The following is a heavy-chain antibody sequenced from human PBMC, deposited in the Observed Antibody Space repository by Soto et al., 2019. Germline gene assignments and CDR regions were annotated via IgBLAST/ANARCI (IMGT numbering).Heavy chain of an antibody. J-gene: IGHJ4*01. CDR3: ATHKPGAYEFFDY. Sequence: GESLKISCTVSGYSFTTYWISWVRQMPGKGLEWMVRIDPSDSYTNNSPSLQGHVTISVDTSISPAYLQWSSLKASDTAMYYCATHKPGAYEFFDYWGQGTVVTVSS. V-gene: IGHV5-10-1*01. D-gene: IGHD5-12*01. CDR1: GYSFTTYW. CDR2: IDPSDSYT.